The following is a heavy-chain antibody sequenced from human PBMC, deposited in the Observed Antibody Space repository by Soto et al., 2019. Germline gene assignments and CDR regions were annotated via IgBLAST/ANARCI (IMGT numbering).Heavy chain of an antibody. V-gene: IGHV4-59*08. Sequence: PSETLSLTCTVSGSPISDNYWSWFRQAPGQGLEWVGYIYYTGTTTYNPSVKSRVTISLDTSKSQFSLILRSVTAADTAVYYCASSEFHWGQGTLVTVSS. J-gene: IGHJ4*02. CDR1: GSPISDNY. D-gene: IGHD2-21*01. CDR2: IYYTGTT. CDR3: ASSEFH.